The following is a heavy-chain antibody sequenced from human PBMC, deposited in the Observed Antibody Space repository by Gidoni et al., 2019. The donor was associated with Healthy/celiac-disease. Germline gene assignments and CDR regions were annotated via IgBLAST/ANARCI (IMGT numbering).Heavy chain of an antibody. J-gene: IGHJ4*02. V-gene: IGHV3-21*01. Sequence: EVKLVESGGGLVKPGGSLRLSCAASGFTLSSYSMNWVRQAPGKGLEWVSSISRSISYIYYADSVKGRFTISRDNAKNSLYLQMNSLRAEDTAVYYCARDLNYYDSSGYDWGQGTLVTVSS. CDR3: ARDLNYYDSSGYD. D-gene: IGHD3-22*01. CDR1: GFTLSSYS. CDR2: ISRSISYI.